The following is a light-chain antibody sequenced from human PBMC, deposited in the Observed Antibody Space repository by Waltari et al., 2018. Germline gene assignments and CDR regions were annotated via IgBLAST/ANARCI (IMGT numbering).Light chain of an antibody. V-gene: IGLV3-27*01. CDR2: KDS. J-gene: IGLJ3*02. CDR1: VLAKKH. Sequence: SYELTQSSSVSVSPGQTARITCSGDVLAKKHGRWFQQKPGQAPVVVIYKDSEWPSGIHERFSGYSSGSKVTLTMSGAQVEDEADYYCYSAAENNLVFGGGTKLTVL. CDR3: YSAAENNLV.